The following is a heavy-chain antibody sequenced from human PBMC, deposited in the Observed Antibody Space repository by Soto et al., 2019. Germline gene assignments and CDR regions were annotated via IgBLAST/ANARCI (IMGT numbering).Heavy chain of an antibody. CDR2: MIPNSGNT. CDR1: GYTFTSYD. CDR3: ARVEYCSGGSCPPPAFDI. V-gene: IGHV1-8*01. D-gene: IGHD2-15*01. Sequence: ASVKVSCKASGYTFTSYDINWVQQATGQGLEWMGWMIPNSGNTGYAQKFQGRVTMTRNTSISTAYMELSSLRSEDTAVYYCARVEYCSGGSCPPPAFDIWGQGTMVTVSS. J-gene: IGHJ3*02.